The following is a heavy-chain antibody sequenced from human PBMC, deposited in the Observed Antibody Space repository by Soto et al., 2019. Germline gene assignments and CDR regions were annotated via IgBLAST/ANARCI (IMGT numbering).Heavy chain of an antibody. J-gene: IGHJ5*02. Sequence: ASVKVSCKASGYTFTSYAMHWVRQAPGQRLEWMGWINAGNGNTKYSQKFQGRVTITRDTSASTAYMELSGLRSEDTAVYYCARDRGGSGWPFGGFDPWGQGTLVTVSS. CDR3: ARDRGGSGWPFGGFDP. D-gene: IGHD6-19*01. V-gene: IGHV1-3*01. CDR1: GYTFTSYA. CDR2: INAGNGNT.